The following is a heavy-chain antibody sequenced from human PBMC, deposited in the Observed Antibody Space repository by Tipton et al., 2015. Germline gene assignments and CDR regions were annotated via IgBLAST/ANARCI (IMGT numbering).Heavy chain of an antibody. J-gene: IGHJ2*01. V-gene: IGHV3-23*01. CDR2: ISGSGDST. D-gene: IGHD2-21*02. CDR3: ARVGLVVVTPTWYFGL. Sequence: GSLRLSCLASGFTFSNYAMNWIRHAPGQGLEWVSAISGSGDSTYYADSVKGRFTISRDNSKNTMYLQMNNLGVEDTAVYFCARVGLVVVTPTWYFGLWGRGTLVTVSS. CDR1: GFTFSNYA.